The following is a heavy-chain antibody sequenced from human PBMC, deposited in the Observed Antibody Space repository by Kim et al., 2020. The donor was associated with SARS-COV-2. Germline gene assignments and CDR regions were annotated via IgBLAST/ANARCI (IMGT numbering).Heavy chain of an antibody. V-gene: IGHV7-4-1*02. D-gene: IGHD6-6*01. CDR1: GYTFTSYA. J-gene: IGHJ3*02. Sequence: ASVKVSCKASGYTFTSYAVNWVRQAPGQGLEWMGWINTYTGNPTYAPGFTGRFVFSLDTSVSTAYLQISSLKAEETAVYYYARPIAAARDAFDIWGQGTMVTVSS. CDR3: ARPIAAARDAFDI. CDR2: INTYTGNP.